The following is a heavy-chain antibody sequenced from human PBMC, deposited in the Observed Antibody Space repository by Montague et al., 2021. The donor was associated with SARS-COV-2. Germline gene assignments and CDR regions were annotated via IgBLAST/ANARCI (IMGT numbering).Heavy chain of an antibody. D-gene: IGHD6-19*01. CDR3: ARPGSVSGWFYFDD. CDR2: LSSSGST. CDR1: GDSIDSDTYY. V-gene: IGHV4-39*02. Sequence: SETLSLTCIVSGDSIDSDTYYWGWIRQSPGKGLGWIGSLSSSGSTYYNPSLRSRVTISMDTSKNHFSLKVNSVTATDTAVYFCARPGSVSGWFYFDDWGQGTLVSVSS. J-gene: IGHJ4*02.